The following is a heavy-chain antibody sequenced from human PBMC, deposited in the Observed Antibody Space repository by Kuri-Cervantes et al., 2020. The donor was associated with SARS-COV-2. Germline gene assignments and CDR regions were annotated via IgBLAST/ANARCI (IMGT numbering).Heavy chain of an antibody. D-gene: IGHD4/OR15-4a*01. CDR1: GFTVSTNF. J-gene: IGHJ4*02. CDR3: AKAHSGDNAYFDY. V-gene: IGHV3-53*01. CDR2: LNPGGAT. Sequence: GESLKISCAASGFTVSTNFMNFFRQSAGKGLECVSSLNPGGATFYADSVKGRFTISTDTSKNMVFLQMNNLRVDDTAVYSCAKAHSGDNAYFDYWGQGTLVTVSS.